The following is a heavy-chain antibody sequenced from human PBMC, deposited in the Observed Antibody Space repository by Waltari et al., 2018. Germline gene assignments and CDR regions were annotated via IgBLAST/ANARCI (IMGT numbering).Heavy chain of an antibody. D-gene: IGHD3-3*01. J-gene: IGHJ6*02. Sequence: QVQLQESGPGLVKPSETLSLTCTVSGGSISSYYWSWIRQPPGKGLEWIWYICYSGSNHYDPSLQSRVTISVDTSKAQFSLELSSVTAADTAVYYCARGWSGCRYYYYGMDVWGQGTTVTVSS. CDR1: GGSISSYY. CDR3: ARGWSGCRYYYYGMDV. CDR2: ICYSGSN. V-gene: IGHV4-59*01.